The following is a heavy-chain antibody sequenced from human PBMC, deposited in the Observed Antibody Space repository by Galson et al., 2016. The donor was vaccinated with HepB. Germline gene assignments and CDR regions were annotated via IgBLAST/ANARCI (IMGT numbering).Heavy chain of an antibody. V-gene: IGHV3-11*01. D-gene: IGHD6-6*01. CDR2: ISSGGSPI. CDR3: ARGQKTRAARRYFDY. Sequence: SLRLSCAASGFTFSDYYMSWIRQAPGKGLEWVSYISSGGSPIYYADSVKGRFTIARDNAKNSLYLQMNSLRAEDTAVYYCARGQKTRAARRYFDYWGQGTLVTVSS. J-gene: IGHJ4*02. CDR1: GFTFSDYY.